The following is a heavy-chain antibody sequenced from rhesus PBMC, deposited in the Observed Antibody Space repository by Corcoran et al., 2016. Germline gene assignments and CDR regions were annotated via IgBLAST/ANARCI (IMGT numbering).Heavy chain of an antibody. CDR3: ATGTTLQYFEV. V-gene: IGHV1-111*02. Sequence: EVPLVQSGAEVKKPGASVKISCKASGYTFTDYSLPWVRQAPGQGLEWMGRGDPEDGEAIHAQKVQDRVTITADTSTDTAYMELSSLRSEDTAVYYCATGTTLQYFEVWGQGALVTVSS. CDR2: GDPEDGEA. CDR1: GYTFTDYS. J-gene: IGHJ1*01. D-gene: IGHD1-26*01.